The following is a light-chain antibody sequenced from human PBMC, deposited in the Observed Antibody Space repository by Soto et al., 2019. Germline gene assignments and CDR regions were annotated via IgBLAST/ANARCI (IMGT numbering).Light chain of an antibody. V-gene: IGKV1-5*01. CDR2: HAS. CDR1: ESISNW. CDR3: QQYRTYS. Sequence: IQFTLSPTTLPASVGDRVTLTCRASESISNWLAWYQQRPGTAPKLLIYHASILETAVPSRFSGNGSGTEFTLTISSLQPGDFATYYCQQYRTYSFGQGTKVDIK. J-gene: IGKJ1*01.